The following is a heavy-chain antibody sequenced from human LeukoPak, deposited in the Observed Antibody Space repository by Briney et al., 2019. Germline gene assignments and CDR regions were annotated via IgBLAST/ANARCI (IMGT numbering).Heavy chain of an antibody. CDR3: ARWYSHGRYFDY. CDR2: TSDSGHT. CDR1: GGSIRNYY. V-gene: IGHV4-59*01. D-gene: IGHD1-1*01. Sequence: SETLSLTCTVSGGSIRNYYWNWIRQPPGKGPEWIGYTSDSGHTVYNPSLRSRVTISVDLSKNQFSLKLTSATAADTAVYYCARWYSHGRYFDYWGPGALVTVSS. J-gene: IGHJ4*03.